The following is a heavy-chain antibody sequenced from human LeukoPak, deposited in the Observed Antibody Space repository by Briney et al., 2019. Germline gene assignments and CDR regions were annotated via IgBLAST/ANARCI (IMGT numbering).Heavy chain of an antibody. CDR1: GYTFTSYG. CDR3: ARDQVPAAKYYGMDV. D-gene: IGHD2-2*01. J-gene: IGHJ6*02. V-gene: IGHV1-18*01. Sequence: GASVKVSCKTSGYTFTSYGINWVRQAPGQGLEWMGWISAYNGNTNYAQKLQGRVTMTTDTSTSTAYMELRSLRSDDTAVYYCARDQVPAAKYYGMDVWGQGTTVTVSS. CDR2: ISAYNGNT.